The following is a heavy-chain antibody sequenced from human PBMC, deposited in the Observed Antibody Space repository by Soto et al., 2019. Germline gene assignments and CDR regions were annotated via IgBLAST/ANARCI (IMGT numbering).Heavy chain of an antibody. CDR3: ARGSGPMIEWH. J-gene: IGHJ4*02. D-gene: IGHD3-22*01. CDR1: GYTFTNYA. CDR2: INAGNGNT. V-gene: IGHV1-3*05. Sequence: QVQLVQSGAEEQKPGASVMASCKASGYTFTNYAMHWVRQAPGQRLVWIGWINAGNGNTKYSQKFQGRVTTTSETSASTTYMELSSLRSEDTAVYYCARGSGPMIEWHWGQGTLVTVSS.